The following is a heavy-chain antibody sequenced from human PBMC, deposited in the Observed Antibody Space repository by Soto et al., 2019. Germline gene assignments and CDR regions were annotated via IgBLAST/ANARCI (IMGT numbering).Heavy chain of an antibody. CDR3: AREGPWVTTPKSYFDY. D-gene: IGHD4-17*01. J-gene: IGHJ4*02. CDR1: GGSFSGYY. Sequence: QVQLQQWGAGLLKPSETLSLTCAVYGGSFSGYYWSWIRQSPGKGLEWIGEINHSGSTNYNPSLKSRVTISVDTSKNQFSLKLSSVTAADTAVYYCAREGPWVTTPKSYFDYWGQGTLVTVSS. CDR2: INHSGST. V-gene: IGHV4-34*01.